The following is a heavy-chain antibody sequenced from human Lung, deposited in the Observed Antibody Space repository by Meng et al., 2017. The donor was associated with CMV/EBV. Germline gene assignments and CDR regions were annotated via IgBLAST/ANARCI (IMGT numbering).Heavy chain of an antibody. CDR2: ISHDGSKK. J-gene: IGHJ6*02. CDR3: ARDLKTGSAENDYYYYGMDV. D-gene: IGHD1-1*01. Sequence: SXAASGFTFSSYAMHWVRQAPGKGLEWVAGISHDGSKKYYADSVKGRFTISRDNSKNTLYLQMNSLRAEDTAVYYCARDLKTGSAENDYYYYGMDVWGQGXTVTVSS. CDR1: GFTFSSYA. V-gene: IGHV3-30-3*01.